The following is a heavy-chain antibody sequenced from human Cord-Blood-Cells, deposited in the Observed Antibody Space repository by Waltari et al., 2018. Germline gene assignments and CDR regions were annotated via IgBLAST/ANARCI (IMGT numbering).Heavy chain of an antibody. CDR2: MNPNSGNT. CDR3: ARDNWGSGADY. J-gene: IGHJ4*02. Sequence: QVQLVQSGAEARKPGASVKVSCKASGYTFTSYDTHWVRQATGQGLEWMGWMNPNSGNTGYAQKCQGRVTMNRNTSISTDYMELSSLRSEDTAVYYCARDNWGSGADYWGQGTLVTVSS. V-gene: IGHV1-8*01. D-gene: IGHD7-27*01. CDR1: GYTFTSYD.